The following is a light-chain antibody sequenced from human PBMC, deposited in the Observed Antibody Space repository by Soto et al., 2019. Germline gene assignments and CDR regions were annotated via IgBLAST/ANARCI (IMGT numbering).Light chain of an antibody. Sequence: QSALTQPRSVSGSPGQSVTISCTGTSSDVGYYNYVSWYQKHPGKAPKLIIYDVTKRPSGVPDRFSGSKSGNTASLTISCLQAEDEADYYCCSYAGRNIFVFGGGTKVTVL. J-gene: IGLJ2*01. CDR1: SSDVGYYNY. CDR2: DVT. CDR3: CSYAGRNIFV. V-gene: IGLV2-11*01.